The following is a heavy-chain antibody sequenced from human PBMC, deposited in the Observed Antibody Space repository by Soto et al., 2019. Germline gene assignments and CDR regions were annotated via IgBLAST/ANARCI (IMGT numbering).Heavy chain of an antibody. CDR3: ASTTPVTPYYFDY. Sequence: QVQLQESGPGLVKPSQTLSLTCTVSGGSISSGDYYWSWIRQPPGKGLEWIGYIYYSGSTYYNPSLKSRVTISVDTSKNQFSLKLGSVTAADTAVYYCASTTPVTPYYFDYWGQGTLVTVSS. D-gene: IGHD4-17*01. V-gene: IGHV4-30-4*01. CDR1: GGSISSGDYY. CDR2: IYYSGST. J-gene: IGHJ4*02.